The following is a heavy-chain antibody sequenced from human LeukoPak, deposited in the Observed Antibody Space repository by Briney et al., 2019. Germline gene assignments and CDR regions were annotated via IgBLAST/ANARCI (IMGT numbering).Heavy chain of an antibody. CDR2: INPNSGGT. J-gene: IGHJ4*02. V-gene: IGHV1-2*02. Sequence: ASVKVSCKASGYTFSDYYMHWVRQAPGQGLEWMGWINPNSGGTHYEQKFQGRVTLTRDTSISTAYMELSRLRSDDTAVCYCARGSFDYWGQGTLVTVSS. CDR1: GYTFSDYY. CDR3: ARGSFDY.